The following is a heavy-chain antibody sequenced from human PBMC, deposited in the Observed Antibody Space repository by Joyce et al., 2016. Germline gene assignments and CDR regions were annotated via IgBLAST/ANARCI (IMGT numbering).Heavy chain of an antibody. Sequence: QVHLQPWGAGLLKPSETLSLTFAVYGGSFSGYYWSWIRQPPGKGLEWIGEINHSGSTNYTPSLKSRVTISVDTSKIQFSLKLSSVTAADTAVYYCARGPRSNWGLVWFDPWGQGTLVTVSS. J-gene: IGHJ5*02. CDR3: ARGPRSNWGLVWFDP. D-gene: IGHD7-27*01. CDR2: INHSGST. V-gene: IGHV4-34*01. CDR1: GGSFSGYY.